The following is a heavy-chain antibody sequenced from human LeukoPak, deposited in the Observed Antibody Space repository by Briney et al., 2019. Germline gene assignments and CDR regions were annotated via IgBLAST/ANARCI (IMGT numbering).Heavy chain of an antibody. CDR1: GFTFSSYS. CDR2: ISSSSSYI. Sequence: GGSLRLSCAASGFTFSSYSMHWVRQAPGKGLEWVSSISSSSSYIYYADSVKGRFTISRDNAKNSLYLQMNSLRAEDTAVYYCARDLSGYSYGYFYYYGMDVWGQGTTVTVSS. CDR3: ARDLSGYSYGYFYYYGMDV. V-gene: IGHV3-21*01. D-gene: IGHD5-18*01. J-gene: IGHJ6*02.